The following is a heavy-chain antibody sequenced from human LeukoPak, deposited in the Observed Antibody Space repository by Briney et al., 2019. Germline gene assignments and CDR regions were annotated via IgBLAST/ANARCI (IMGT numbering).Heavy chain of an antibody. V-gene: IGHV4-39*01. Sequence: SETLSLTCTVSGGSISSSSYYWGWIRQPPGKGLEWFGSIYYSESTYYHPSLKRRITISVHASKNQFSLNLSSVTAADTAVYYCARLGVDIVVVPAAIHEYYFDYWGQGTLVTVSS. D-gene: IGHD2-2*02. CDR1: GGSISSSSYY. J-gene: IGHJ4*02. CDR3: ARLGVDIVVVPAAIHEYYFDY. CDR2: IYYSEST.